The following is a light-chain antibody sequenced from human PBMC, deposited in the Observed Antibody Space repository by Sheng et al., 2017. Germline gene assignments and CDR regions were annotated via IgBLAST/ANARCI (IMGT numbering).Light chain of an antibody. CDR1: QDIKDL. CDR2: DVS. V-gene: IGKV1-33*01. J-gene: IGKJ2*01. Sequence: DIQMTQSPSSLSASVGDRVTITCQASQDIKDLLNWYQQKPGKPPKLLIYDVSILESGVPSRFSGSGSGTHFTFTIASLQPEDSATYFCQVYDHLPMYTFGQGTKVAI. CDR3: QVYDHLPMYT.